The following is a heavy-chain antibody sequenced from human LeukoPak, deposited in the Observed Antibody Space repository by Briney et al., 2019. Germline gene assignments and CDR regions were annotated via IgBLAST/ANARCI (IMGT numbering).Heavy chain of an antibody. CDR1: GFTFSSYG. CDR2: IRYDGSNK. D-gene: IGHD6-19*01. CDR3: AKDSSGWHPFDFDY. Sequence: GGSLRLSCAASGFTFSSYGMHWVRQAPGKGLEWVAFIRYDGSNKYYADSVKGRFTISRDNSKNSLYLQMNSLRAEDTAVYYCAKDSSGWHPFDFDYWGQGTLVTVSS. V-gene: IGHV3-30*02. J-gene: IGHJ4*02.